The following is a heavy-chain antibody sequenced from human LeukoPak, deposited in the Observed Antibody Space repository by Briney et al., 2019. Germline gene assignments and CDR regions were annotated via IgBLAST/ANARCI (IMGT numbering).Heavy chain of an antibody. J-gene: IGHJ3*02. CDR1: GGTFSSYA. Sequence: GASVKVSCKASGGTFSSYAISWVRQATGQGLEWMGWMNPNSGNTGYAQKFQGRVTITRNTSISTAYMELSSLRSEDTAVYYCARGLSLDAFDIWGQGTMVTVSS. CDR3: ARGLSLDAFDI. D-gene: IGHD3-16*01. CDR2: MNPNSGNT. V-gene: IGHV1-8*03.